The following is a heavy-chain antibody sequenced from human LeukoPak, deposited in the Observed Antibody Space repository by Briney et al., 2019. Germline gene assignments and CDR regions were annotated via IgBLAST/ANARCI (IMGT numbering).Heavy chain of an antibody. D-gene: IGHD6-19*01. V-gene: IGHV3-30-3*01. Sequence: PGRSLRLSCAASGFTFSSYAMHWVRQAPGKGLEWVAVISYDGSNKYYADSVKGRFTISRDNSKNTLYLQMNSLRAEDTAVYYCARDTPNGWYFPYFQHWGQGTLVTVSS. CDR2: ISYDGSNK. J-gene: IGHJ1*01. CDR3: ARDTPNGWYFPYFQH. CDR1: GFTFSSYA.